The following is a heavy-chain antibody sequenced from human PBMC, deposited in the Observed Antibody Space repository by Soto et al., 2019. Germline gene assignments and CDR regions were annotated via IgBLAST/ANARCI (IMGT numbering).Heavy chain of an antibody. J-gene: IGHJ4*02. Sequence: PGESLKISCKGSGYRFTSYWISWVRQMPGKGLEWMGRIDPSNSYTHYSPSFHGHVTIPADNSISTAYLQWSNLRASDTAIYYCAFLDTSLDFDFWGQGTLVTVSS. CDR2: IDPSNSYT. CDR3: AFLDTSLDFDF. V-gene: IGHV5-10-1*01. CDR1: GYRFTSYW. D-gene: IGHD3-3*02.